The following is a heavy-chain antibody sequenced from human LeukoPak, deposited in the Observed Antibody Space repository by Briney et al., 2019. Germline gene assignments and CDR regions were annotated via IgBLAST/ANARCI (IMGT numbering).Heavy chain of an antibody. CDR3: ARKGGILDAFDI. D-gene: IGHD6-13*01. CDR2: IYYSGST. CDR1: GGSISNSYY. V-gene: IGHV4-59*01. J-gene: IGHJ3*02. Sequence: SETLSLTCTVSGGSISNSYYWSWIRQPPGKGLEWIGYIYYSGSTNYNPSLKSRVTISVDTSKNQFSLKLSSVTAADTAVYFCARKGGILDAFDIWGQGTMFTVSS.